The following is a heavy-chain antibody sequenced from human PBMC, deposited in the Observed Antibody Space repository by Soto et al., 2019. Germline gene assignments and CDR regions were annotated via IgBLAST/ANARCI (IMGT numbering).Heavy chain of an antibody. CDR1: GGSISSSSYY. J-gene: IGHJ6*02. CDR3: ASLYKYYYCMDV. V-gene: IGHV4-39*01. Sequence: QLQLQESGPGLVKPSETLSLTCTVSGGSISSSSYYWGWIRQPPGKGLEWIGSIYYSGSTDYNPSLKSPGAISVDTCDNKFFLKPSSVTTAYPAVYYCASLYKYYYCMDVWGQGTTVTVAS. CDR2: IYYSGST.